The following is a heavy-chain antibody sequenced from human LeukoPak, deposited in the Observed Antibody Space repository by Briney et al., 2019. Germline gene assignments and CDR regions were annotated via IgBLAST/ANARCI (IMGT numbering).Heavy chain of an antibody. CDR3: ARSSEGRYYYDSSGFSYYYCYMDV. D-gene: IGHD3-22*01. V-gene: IGHV4-4*02. CDR1: GGSISSSNW. Sequence: SETLSLTCAVSGGSISSSNWWSWVRQPPGKGLEWIGEIYHSGSTNYNPSLKSRVTISVDKSKNQLSLKLSSVTAADTAVYYCARSSEGRYYYDSSGFSYYYCYMDVWGKGTTVTISS. CDR2: IYHSGST. J-gene: IGHJ6*03.